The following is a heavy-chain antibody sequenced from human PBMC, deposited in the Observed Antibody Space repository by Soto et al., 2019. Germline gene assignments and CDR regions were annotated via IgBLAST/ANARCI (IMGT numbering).Heavy chain of an antibody. CDR1: GGSISSYY. J-gene: IGHJ4*02. CDR3: ARGLPPGGSGKYYFDY. CDR2: IYTSGST. V-gene: IGHV4-4*07. D-gene: IGHD2-15*01. Sequence: QVQLQESGPGLVKPSETLSLTCTVSGGSISSYYWSWIRQPAGKGLEWIGRIYTSGSTNYNPSLTSLVTMSVDTSKNQFSLKRSSVTAADTAVYYCARGLPPGGSGKYYFDYWGQRIVVTVS.